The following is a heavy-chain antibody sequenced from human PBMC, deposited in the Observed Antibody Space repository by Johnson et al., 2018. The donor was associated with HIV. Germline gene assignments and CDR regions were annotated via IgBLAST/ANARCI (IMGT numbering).Heavy chain of an antibody. V-gene: IGHV3-30*14. CDR2: ISYDGSNK. Sequence: QVQLVESGGGLVKPGGSLRLSCAASGFTFSSYAMSWVRPAPGKGLEWVAGISYDGSNKYYADSVKGRFTISRDNSKNPLDLQRNSLRAEDTAVYYCARVITMIVVVIGDIWGQGTMVTVSS. J-gene: IGHJ3*02. CDR1: GFTFSSYA. D-gene: IGHD3-22*01. CDR3: ARVITMIVVVIGDI.